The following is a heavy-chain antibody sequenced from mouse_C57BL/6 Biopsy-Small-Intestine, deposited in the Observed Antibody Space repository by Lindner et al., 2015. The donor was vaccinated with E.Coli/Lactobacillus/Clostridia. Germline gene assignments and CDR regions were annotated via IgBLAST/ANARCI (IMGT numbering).Heavy chain of an antibody. Sequence: VQLQESGPELVKPGTSVQISCKASGYTFTDYYINWVKQRPGQGLEWIGWIYPGSSNSQYNENFKGKATLTVDTSSNTAYMQLSSLTSEDSAVYYCARSALRLHWFTYWGQGTLVTVSA. D-gene: IGHD2-4*01. CDR1: GYTFTDYY. V-gene: IGHV1-84*01. CDR3: ARSALRLHWFTY. J-gene: IGHJ3*01. CDR2: IYPGSSNS.